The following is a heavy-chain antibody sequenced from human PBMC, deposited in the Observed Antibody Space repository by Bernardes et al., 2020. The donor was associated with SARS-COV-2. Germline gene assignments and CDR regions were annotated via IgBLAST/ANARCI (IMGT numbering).Heavy chain of an antibody. CDR1: GFSVRSNY. CDR2: TYGGSDT. CDR3: ARSLGDYTYYGMDV. D-gene: IGHD4-17*01. V-gene: IGHV3-66*02. J-gene: IGHJ6*02. Sequence: GGSLRLSCAASGFSVRSNYLSWVRQAPGKGLQWVSITYGGSDTFYADSMKGRFTVSGDNSKNILYLQMSGLRAEDTAVYYCARSLGDYTYYGMDVWGQGTTVTVSS.